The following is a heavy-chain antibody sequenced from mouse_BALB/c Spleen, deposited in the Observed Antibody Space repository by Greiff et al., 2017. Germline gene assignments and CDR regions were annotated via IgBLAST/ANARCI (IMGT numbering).Heavy chain of an antibody. Sequence: EVNLVESGGDLVKPGGSLKLSCAASGFTFSSYGMSWVRQTPDKRLEWVATISSGGSYTYYPDSVKGRFTISRDNAKNTLYLQMSSLKSEDTAMYYCARQGGYYHAMDYWGQGTSVTVSS. CDR1: GFTFSSYG. V-gene: IGHV5-6*01. CDR3: ARQGGYYHAMDY. D-gene: IGHD2-2*01. CDR2: ISSGGSYT. J-gene: IGHJ4*01.